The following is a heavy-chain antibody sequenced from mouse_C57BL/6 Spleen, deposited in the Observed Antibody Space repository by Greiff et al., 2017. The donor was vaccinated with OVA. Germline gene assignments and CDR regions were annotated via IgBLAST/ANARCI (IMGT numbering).Heavy chain of an antibody. CDR2: IDPSDSYT. V-gene: IGHV1-50*01. CDR1: GYTFTSYW. Sequence: QVQLQQSGAELVKPGASVKLSCKASGYTFTSYWMQWVQQRPGQGLEWIGEIDPSDSYTNYNQKFKGKATLTVDTSSSTAYMQLSSLTSEDSAVYYCARGNSSPWYYFDYWGQGTTLTVSA. J-gene: IGHJ2*01. D-gene: IGHD1-1*01. CDR3: ARGNSSPWYYFDY.